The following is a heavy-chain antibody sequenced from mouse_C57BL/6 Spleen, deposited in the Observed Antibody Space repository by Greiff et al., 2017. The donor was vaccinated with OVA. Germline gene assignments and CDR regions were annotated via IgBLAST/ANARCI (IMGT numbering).Heavy chain of an antibody. V-gene: IGHV1-18*01. J-gene: IGHJ2*01. CDR2: INPNNGGT. CDR3: ARRRPYYYGSRYYFDY. Sequence: VQLQQSGPELVKPGASVKIPCKASGYTFTDYNMDWVKQSHGKSLEWIGDINPNNGGTIYNQKFKGKAPLTVDKSSSTAYMELRSLTSEDTAVYYCARRRPYYYGSRYYFDYWGQGTTLTVSS. D-gene: IGHD1-1*01. CDR1: GYTFTDYN.